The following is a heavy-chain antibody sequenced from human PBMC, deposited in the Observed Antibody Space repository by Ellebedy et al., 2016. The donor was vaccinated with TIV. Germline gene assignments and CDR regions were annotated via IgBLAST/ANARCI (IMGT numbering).Heavy chain of an antibody. CDR3: QCQLLSPDAFDI. J-gene: IGHJ3*02. V-gene: IGHV1-2*02. CDR2: INPNSGGT. D-gene: IGHD2-2*01. CDR1: GYTFTSYD. Sequence: ASVKVSCXASGYTFTSYDINWVRQAPGQGLEWMGWINPNSGGTNYAQKFQGRVTMTRDTSISTAYMELSRLRSDDTAVYYCQCQLLSPDAFDIWGQGTMVTVSS.